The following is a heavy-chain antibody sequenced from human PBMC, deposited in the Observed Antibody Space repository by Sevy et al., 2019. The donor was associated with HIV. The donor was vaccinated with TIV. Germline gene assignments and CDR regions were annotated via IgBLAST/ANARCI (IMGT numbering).Heavy chain of an antibody. CDR3: ARQGGIVDRAVDY. J-gene: IGHJ4*02. CDR2: MFYSGTT. Sequence: SETLSLICTVSGASISASSYDWGWVRQPPGMGLEWIGSMFYSGTTYYNPSLKSRVTISVDTSKNQLSLKLNSVTAADTAVYYCARQGGIVDRAVDYWGQGTLVTVSS. D-gene: IGHD2-21*01. CDR1: GASISASSYD. V-gene: IGHV4-39*01.